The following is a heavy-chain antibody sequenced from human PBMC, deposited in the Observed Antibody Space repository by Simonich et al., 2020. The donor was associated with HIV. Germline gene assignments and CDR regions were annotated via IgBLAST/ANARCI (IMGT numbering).Heavy chain of an antibody. Sequence: QVQLQQWGAGLLKPSETLSLTCAVYGGSFSGYYWSWIRQPPGKGLEWIGEINHSGSTNYNPSPNSRVTMSVDTSKNQFSLKLSSVTAADTAVYYCARRGHYYDSFDLWGRGTLVTVSS. D-gene: IGHD3-22*01. CDR1: GGSFSGYY. V-gene: IGHV4-34*01. CDR3: ARRGHYYDSFDL. CDR2: INHSGST. J-gene: IGHJ2*01.